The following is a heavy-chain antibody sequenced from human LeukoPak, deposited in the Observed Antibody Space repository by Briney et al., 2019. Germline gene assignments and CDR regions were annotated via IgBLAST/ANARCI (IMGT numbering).Heavy chain of an antibody. CDR1: GGTFSSYA. D-gene: IGHD5-24*01. Sequence: SVKVSCKASGGTFSSYAISWVRQAPGQGLEWMGRIIPIFGTANYAQKFQGRVTITTDESTSTAYMELSSLRSEDTAVYYRAREEMATSHFDYWGQGTLVTVSS. CDR2: IIPIFGTA. J-gene: IGHJ4*02. V-gene: IGHV1-69*05. CDR3: AREEMATSHFDY.